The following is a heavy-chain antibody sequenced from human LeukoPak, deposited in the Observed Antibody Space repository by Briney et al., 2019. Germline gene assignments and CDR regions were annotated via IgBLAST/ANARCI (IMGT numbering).Heavy chain of an antibody. CDR1: GGSISSGSYY. CDR3: AREIRLSGYLGSFSYYMDV. V-gene: IGHV4-61*02. CDR2: IYTSGST. J-gene: IGHJ6*03. Sequence: SETLSLTCTVSGGSISSGSYYWSWIRQPAGKGLEWIGRIYTSGSTNYNPSLKSRVTISVDTSKNQFSLKLSSVTAADAAVYYCAREIRLSGYLGSFSYYMDVWGKGTTVTVSS. D-gene: IGHD5-12*01.